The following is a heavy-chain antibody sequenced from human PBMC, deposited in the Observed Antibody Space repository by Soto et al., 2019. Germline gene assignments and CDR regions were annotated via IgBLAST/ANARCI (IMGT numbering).Heavy chain of an antibody. CDR3: ARDTQSVGPRANDAFEV. CDR1: GFTFSDNL. J-gene: IGHJ3*01. Sequence: QVPLVQSGAELKKPGASVNISCTASGFTFSDNLINWVRQVPGQGLEWMGWLNPDTGNTRYSETFQDRVTLSRHPSASIAYLELSGLEKEDTALYFCARDTQSVGPRANDAFEVWGQGPMITVSS. CDR2: LNPDTGNT. V-gene: IGHV1-3*01.